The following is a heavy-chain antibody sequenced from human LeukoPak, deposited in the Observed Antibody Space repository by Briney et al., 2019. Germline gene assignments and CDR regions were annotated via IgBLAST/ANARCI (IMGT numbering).Heavy chain of an antibody. CDR1: GGSITNYY. D-gene: IGHD3-16*02. CDR2: IHYSGST. V-gene: IGHV4-59*01. Sequence: SETLSLTCTVSGGSITNYYWSWIRQPPGEGLEWIGYIHYSGSTDYNPSLKSRVTISVDTSRNHLSLKLTSLTAADTAVYYCARVSYEYVWGSYRRGNYFDYWGQGTLVTVSS. CDR3: ARVSYEYVWGSYRRGNYFDY. J-gene: IGHJ4*02.